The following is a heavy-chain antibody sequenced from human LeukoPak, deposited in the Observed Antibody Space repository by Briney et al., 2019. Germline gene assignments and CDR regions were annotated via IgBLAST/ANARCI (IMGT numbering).Heavy chain of an antibody. V-gene: IGHV3-53*01. J-gene: IGHJ3*02. D-gene: IGHD3-16*01. Sequence: GGSLRLSCAASGFTVSSNYMSWVRQAPGKGLEWVSVIYSGGSTYYADSVKGRFTISRDNSKNTLYLQMNSLRAEDTAVYYCARESRPGGVGIGAFDIWGQGTMVTVSS. CDR2: IYSGGST. CDR3: ARESRPGGVGIGAFDI. CDR1: GFTVSSNY.